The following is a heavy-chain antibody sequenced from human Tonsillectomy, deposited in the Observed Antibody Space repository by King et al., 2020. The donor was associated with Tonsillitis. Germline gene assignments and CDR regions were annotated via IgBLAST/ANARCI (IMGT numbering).Heavy chain of an antibody. CDR1: GFTFSSYG. D-gene: IGHD3-3*01. J-gene: IGHJ6*03. Sequence: QVQLVESGGGVVQPGRSLRLSCAASGFTFSSYGMHWVRQAPGKGLEWVAIISYDGSNKYYGDSVKGRFTVSRDNSRNTLYLQMNSLRIEDTAVYYCAKLQGALTISGVVMDRLGVHTPDYFYYYYMDVWGKGTTVTVSS. CDR2: ISYDGSNK. CDR3: AKLQGALTISGVVMDRLGVHTPDYFYYYYMDV. V-gene: IGHV3-30*18.